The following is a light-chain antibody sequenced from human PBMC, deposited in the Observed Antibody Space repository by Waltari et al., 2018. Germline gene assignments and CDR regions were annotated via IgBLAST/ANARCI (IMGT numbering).Light chain of an antibody. Sequence: DIQMTQSPSTLSASVGDNVIFRCRASQSISKRLAWYQQKPGKAPKLLIYKASTLESGVPSRFSGSGSGTEFTLTISSLQPEDFATYYCQQYNSYSLLSFGGGTKVEIK. CDR3: QQYNSYSLLS. J-gene: IGKJ4*01. V-gene: IGKV1-5*03. CDR2: KAS. CDR1: QSISKR.